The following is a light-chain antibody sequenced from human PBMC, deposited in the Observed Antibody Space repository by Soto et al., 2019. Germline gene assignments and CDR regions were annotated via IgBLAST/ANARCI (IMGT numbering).Light chain of an antibody. CDR1: QSVSSY. J-gene: IGKJ1*01. Sequence: EIVMTQSPATLSVSPGERATLSCRASQSVSSYLAWYQQKPGQAPRLLIYDASSRATGIPARFSGSGSGTDFTLTIRSLEPEDFAVYYCQQRSNWPPTFGQGTKVDIK. CDR2: DAS. V-gene: IGKV3-11*01. CDR3: QQRSNWPPT.